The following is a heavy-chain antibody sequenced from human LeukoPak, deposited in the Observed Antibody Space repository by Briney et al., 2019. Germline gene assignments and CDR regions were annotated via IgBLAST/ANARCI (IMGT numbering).Heavy chain of an antibody. CDR3: ARETDIVVVPTASSMLY. D-gene: IGHD2-2*01. V-gene: IGHV3-48*01. Sequence: GGSLRLSCAASGFAFSTYSMNWVRQAPGKGLEWVSYISSSSSTIFYADSVKGRFTISRDNAKNSLYLQMNSLRAEDTAVYYCARETDIVVVPTASSMLYWGQGTLVTVSS. CDR1: GFAFSTYS. J-gene: IGHJ4*02. CDR2: ISSSSSTI.